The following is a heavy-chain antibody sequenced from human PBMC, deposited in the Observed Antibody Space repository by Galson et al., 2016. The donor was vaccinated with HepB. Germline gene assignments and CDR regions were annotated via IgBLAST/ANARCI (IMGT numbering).Heavy chain of an antibody. CDR1: GDSVSSNSAA. CDR2: TYYRSEWYT. J-gene: IGHJ4*02. D-gene: IGHD6-25*01. Sequence: CAISGDSVSSNSAAWNWIRQSPSRDLEWLGRTYYRSEWYTDYAISVEGRITINPDTSKNQFSLHLNSVTPEDTAAYYCARGSGDGSGYYHFDFWGQGTLVTVSS. V-gene: IGHV6-1*01. CDR3: ARGSGDGSGYYHFDF.